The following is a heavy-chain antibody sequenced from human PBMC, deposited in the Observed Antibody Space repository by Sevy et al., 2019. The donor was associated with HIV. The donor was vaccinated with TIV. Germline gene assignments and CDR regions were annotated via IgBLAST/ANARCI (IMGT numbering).Heavy chain of an antibody. Sequence: GGSLRLSCAFSGFRFDYYAMTWVRQAPGKGLEWVSTISSNGLSTYYTDSVKGRFTIFRDNFKNTLYLQMNSLRVEDTAVYFCAKDVPRDFWSAYSSGYFDYWGQGSLVTVSS. D-gene: IGHD3-3*01. J-gene: IGHJ4*02. CDR3: AKDVPRDFWSAYSSGYFDY. CDR2: ISSNGLST. V-gene: IGHV3-23*01. CDR1: GFRFDYYA.